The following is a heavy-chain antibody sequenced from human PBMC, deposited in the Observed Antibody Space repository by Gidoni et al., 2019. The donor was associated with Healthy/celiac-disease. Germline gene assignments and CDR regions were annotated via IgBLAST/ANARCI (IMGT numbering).Heavy chain of an antibody. CDR2: SSWNGGTP. Sequence: EVQLVETGGGVVQPGGSLTLSCTISGFSFDDATVHWFRQRPGKAPEWVALSSWNGGTPHYAESGEGRFTVSRDVSKKSLYLQMNNVRADDTALYFCARDDGGLDTWGQGTKVTVSS. CDR3: ARDDGGLDT. J-gene: IGHJ3*01. V-gene: IGHV3-43*01. CDR1: GFSFDDAT. D-gene: IGHD2-15*01.